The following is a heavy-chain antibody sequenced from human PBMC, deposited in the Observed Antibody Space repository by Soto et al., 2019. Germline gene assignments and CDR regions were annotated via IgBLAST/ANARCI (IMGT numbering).Heavy chain of an antibody. CDR2: IWYDGSNK. J-gene: IGHJ6*02. V-gene: IGHV3-33*01. D-gene: IGHD3-9*01. CDR3: ARDSRYYDILTGSPPNYYYYGMDV. Sequence: PGGSLRLSCAASGFTFSSYGMHWVRQAPGKGLEWVAVIWYDGSNKYYADSVKGRFTISRDNSKNTLYLQMNSLRAEDTAVYYCARDSRYYDILTGSPPNYYYYGMDVWGQGTTVTVSS. CDR1: GFTFSSYG.